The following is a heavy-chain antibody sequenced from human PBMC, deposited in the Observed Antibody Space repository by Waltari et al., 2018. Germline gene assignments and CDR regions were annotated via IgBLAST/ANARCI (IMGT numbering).Heavy chain of an antibody. Sequence: EVQLLESGGGLVQPGGSLRLSCAASGFPFSRYAMRWVRQAPGKGLEWVSAISGSGGSTYYADSVKGRFTISRDNSKNTLYLQMNSLRAEDTAVYYCAKGPRVLRFEPGFDYWGQGTLVTVSS. CDR1: GFPFSRYA. CDR3: AKGPRVLRFEPGFDY. CDR2: ISGSGGST. J-gene: IGHJ4*02. V-gene: IGHV3-23*01. D-gene: IGHD3-16*01.